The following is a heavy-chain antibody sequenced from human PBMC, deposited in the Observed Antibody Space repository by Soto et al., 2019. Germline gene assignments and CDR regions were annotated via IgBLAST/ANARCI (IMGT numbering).Heavy chain of an antibody. CDR1: GYTFTSYG. V-gene: IGHV1-18*01. J-gene: IGHJ6*02. CDR3: ARYNRGSYHSYYYYYGMDV. Sequence: QVQLVQSGAEVKKPGASVKVSCKASGYTFTSYGISWVRQAPGQGLEWMGWISAYNGNTNYAQKLQGRVTITTDTSTSTAYMELRSMRSDDTAVYYFARYNRGSYHSYYYYYGMDVWGQVTTVTVSS. CDR2: ISAYNGNT. D-gene: IGHD2-15*01.